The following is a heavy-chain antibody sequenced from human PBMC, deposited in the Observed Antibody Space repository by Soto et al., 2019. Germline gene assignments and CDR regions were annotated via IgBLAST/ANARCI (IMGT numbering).Heavy chain of an antibody. D-gene: IGHD5-18*01. V-gene: IGHV1-69*06. CDR2: IIPIFGTA. CDR1: GGTFSSYA. Sequence: SVKVSCKASGGTFSSYAISWVRQAPGQGLEWMGGIIPIFGTANYAQKFQGRVTITADKSTSTAYMELSSLRSEDTAVYYCARGYSYGPTDGYWGKGTLVTVSS. J-gene: IGHJ4*02. CDR3: ARGYSYGPTDGY.